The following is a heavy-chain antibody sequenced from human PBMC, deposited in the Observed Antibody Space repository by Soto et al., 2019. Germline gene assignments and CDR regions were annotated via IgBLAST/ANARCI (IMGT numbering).Heavy chain of an antibody. D-gene: IGHD2-21*01. CDR2: NYYSGTS. J-gene: IGHJ3*01. CDR3: ARVLFPYDIDAFDF. Sequence: SETLSLTCTVSGGSISSYYWSWIRQPPGKGLEWIGYNYYSGTSNCNHSLKSRVSISVDTSKNAYSLKLSSVSARDTAVYSCARVLFPYDIDAFDFWGQGTMVTVSS. CDR1: GGSISSYY. V-gene: IGHV4-59*01.